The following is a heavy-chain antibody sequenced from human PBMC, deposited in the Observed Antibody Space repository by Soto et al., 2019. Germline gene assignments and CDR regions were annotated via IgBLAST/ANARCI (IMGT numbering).Heavy chain of an antibody. CDR3: ARIAYYDSSGNAFDI. CDR2: IYYSGTT. J-gene: IGHJ3*02. D-gene: IGHD3-22*01. Sequence: SETLSLTCAVYGGSFSGYYWTWIRQPPGTGLEWIGSIYYSGTTYYNPSLKSRVTISIDTSKNQFSLKLSSVTAADTAVYYCARIAYYDSSGNAFDIWGQGTMVTVSS. CDR1: GGSFSGYY. V-gene: IGHV4-34*01.